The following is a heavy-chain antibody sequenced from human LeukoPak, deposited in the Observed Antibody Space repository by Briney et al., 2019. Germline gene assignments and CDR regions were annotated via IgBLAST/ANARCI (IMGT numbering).Heavy chain of an antibody. D-gene: IGHD6-13*01. V-gene: IGHV3-7*01. CDR1: GFTFSSYW. J-gene: IGHJ6*03. Sequence: GGSLRLSCAASGFTFSSYWMSWVRQAPGKGLEWVANIKQDGSEKYYVDSVEGRFTISRDNAKSSLYLQMNSLRAEDTAVYYCARVEYSSSWYIVGDYYYMDVWGKGTTVTVSS. CDR3: ARVEYSSSWYIVGDYYYMDV. CDR2: IKQDGSEK.